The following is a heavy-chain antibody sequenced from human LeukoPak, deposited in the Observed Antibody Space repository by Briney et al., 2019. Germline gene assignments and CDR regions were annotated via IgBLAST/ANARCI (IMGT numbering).Heavy chain of an antibody. CDR2: IRYDGSNK. D-gene: IGHD3-9*01. J-gene: IGHJ4*02. CDR1: GFTFSSYG. Sequence: HPGGSLRLSCAASGFTFSSYGMHWVRQAPGKGLEWVAFIRYDGSNKYYADSVKGRFTISRDNSKNSLYLQMNSLRAEDTAVYYCARGSQYYDILTGSLPYWGREPWSPSPQ. V-gene: IGHV3-30*02. CDR3: ARGSQYYDILTGSLPY.